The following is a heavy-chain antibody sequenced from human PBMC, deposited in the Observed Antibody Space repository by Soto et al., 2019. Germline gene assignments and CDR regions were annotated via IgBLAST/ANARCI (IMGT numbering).Heavy chain of an antibody. V-gene: IGHV4-31*03. CDR2: IYYSGST. J-gene: IGHJ4*02. D-gene: IGHD1-1*01. Sequence: PSETLSLTCTVSGDSISSGGYYWSWIRQHPGKGLEWIGYIYYSGSTYYSPSHKSRITISLDTSKNQFSLKLSSVTAADTAVYYCAREVPTPYYVDYWGQGTLVTVSS. CDR3: AREVPTPYYVDY. CDR1: GDSISSGGYY.